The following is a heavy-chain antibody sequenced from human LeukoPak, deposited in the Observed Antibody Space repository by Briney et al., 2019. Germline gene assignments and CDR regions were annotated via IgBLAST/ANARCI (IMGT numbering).Heavy chain of an antibody. CDR3: ASPYYYDSSGYPDAFDI. Sequence: ASVKVSCKASGGTFSSYAISWVRRAPGQGLEWMGRIIPILGIANYAQKFQGRVTITADKSTSTAYMELSSLRSEDTAVYYCASPYYYDSSGYPDAFDIWGQGTMVTVSS. J-gene: IGHJ3*02. CDR2: IIPILGIA. V-gene: IGHV1-69*04. CDR1: GGTFSSYA. D-gene: IGHD3-22*01.